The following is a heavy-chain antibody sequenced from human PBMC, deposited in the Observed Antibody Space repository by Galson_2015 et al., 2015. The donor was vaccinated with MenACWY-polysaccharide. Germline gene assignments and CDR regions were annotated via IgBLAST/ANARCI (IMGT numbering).Heavy chain of an antibody. J-gene: IGHJ4*02. CDR3: VRGTSGTNYLDS. CDR2: IWFDGSNK. Sequence: SLRLSCAASGFTLSIYGMHWVRQAPGKGLDWVAVIWFDGSNKNYADSVKGRFTISRDNSKNTLYLQMSSLRVEDTAVYYCVRGTSGTNYLDSWGQGTLVTVST. D-gene: IGHD3-10*01. V-gene: IGHV3-33*01. CDR1: GFTLSIYG.